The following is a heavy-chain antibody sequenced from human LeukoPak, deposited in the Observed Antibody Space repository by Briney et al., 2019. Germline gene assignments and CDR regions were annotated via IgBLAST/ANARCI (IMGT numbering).Heavy chain of an antibody. D-gene: IGHD2-2*01. CDR2: ISGSGGST. CDR3: ATRPPIVPAPYYSDY. V-gene: IGHV3-23*01. J-gene: IGHJ4*02. Sequence: GGSLRLSCAASGFTFSSYAMSWVRQAPGKGLEWVSAISGSGGSTYYADSVKGRFTISRDNSQNTLYLQMTSLRVEDTAVYYCATRPPIVPAPYYSDYWGQGALVTVSS. CDR1: GFTFSSYA.